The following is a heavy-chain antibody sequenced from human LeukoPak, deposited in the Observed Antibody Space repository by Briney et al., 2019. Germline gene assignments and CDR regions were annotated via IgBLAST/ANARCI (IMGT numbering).Heavy chain of an antibody. V-gene: IGHV3-74*01. CDR1: GFTFGNDW. J-gene: IGHJ4*02. CDR3: AGRWSFDY. D-gene: IGHD2-15*01. Sequence: GGSLRLSCAVSGFTFGNDWMHWVRQGPGKGLVWISRISSDGTTTDYADSVKGRFTISRDNAKNTLYLQMDSLRAEDTAVYYCAGRWSFDYWGQGALVTVSS. CDR2: ISSDGTTT.